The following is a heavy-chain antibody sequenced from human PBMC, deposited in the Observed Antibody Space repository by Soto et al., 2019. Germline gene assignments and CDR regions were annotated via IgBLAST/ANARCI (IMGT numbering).Heavy chain of an antibody. Sequence: SETLSLTCTASGGSISSYYWSWIRQPPGKGLEWIGYIYYSGSTNYNPSLKSRVTISVDTSKIHFSLKLSSVTAADTALYYCARGCSGGSCYPPRDAFDIWGQGTMVTVSS. CDR2: IYYSGST. J-gene: IGHJ3*02. CDR3: ARGCSGGSCYPPRDAFDI. V-gene: IGHV4-59*01. CDR1: GGSISSYY. D-gene: IGHD2-15*01.